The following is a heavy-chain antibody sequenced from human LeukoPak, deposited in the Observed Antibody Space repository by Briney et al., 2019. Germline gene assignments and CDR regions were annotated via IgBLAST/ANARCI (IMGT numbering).Heavy chain of an antibody. J-gene: IGHJ4*02. CDR2: FDPEDGET. CDR3: ATDLQGEVN. Sequence: ASVTVSCKASGYTFTGYYMHWVRQAPGQGLEWMGGFDPEDGETIYAQKFQGRVTMTEDTSTDTAYMELSSLRSEDTAVYYCATDLQGEVNWGQGTLVTVSS. CDR1: GYTFTGYY. D-gene: IGHD3-22*01. V-gene: IGHV1-24*01.